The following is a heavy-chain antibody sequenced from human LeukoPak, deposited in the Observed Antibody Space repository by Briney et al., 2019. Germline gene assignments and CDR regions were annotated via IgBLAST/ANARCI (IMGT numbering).Heavy chain of an antibody. D-gene: IGHD5-12*01. J-gene: IGHJ6*04. CDR2: ISAYNGNT. Sequence: ASVKVSCKASGYTFPSYGISWVRQAPGPGLEWMGWISAYNGNTNYPQKLQGRVPMTTDTSTSTAYIELRSRRSDDTAVYYCARGRSSYDNYYYYGMDVWGKGTTVTVSS. CDR3: ARGRSSYDNYYYYGMDV. CDR1: GYTFPSYG. V-gene: IGHV1-18*04.